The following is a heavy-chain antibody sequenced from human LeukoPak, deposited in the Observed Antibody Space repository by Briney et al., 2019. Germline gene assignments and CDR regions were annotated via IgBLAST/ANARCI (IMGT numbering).Heavy chain of an antibody. V-gene: IGHV1-24*01. J-gene: IGHJ6*04. Sequence: ASVKVSCKVSGYTLTELSMHWVRQAPGKGLEWMGGFDPEDGETIYAQKFQGRVTMTEDTSTDTAYMELSSLRSEDTAVYYCATDGSDCSGGSCYSYGMDVWGKGTTVTVSS. CDR3: ATDGSDCSGGSCYSYGMDV. CDR2: FDPEDGET. CDR1: GYTLTELS. D-gene: IGHD2-15*01.